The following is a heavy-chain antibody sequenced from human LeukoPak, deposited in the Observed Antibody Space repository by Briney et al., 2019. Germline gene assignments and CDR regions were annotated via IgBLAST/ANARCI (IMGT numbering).Heavy chain of an antibody. Sequence: QPGGSLRLSCAASGFTFSTYEMNWVRQAPGKGLEWLSYINHDGETVYYADSVKGRFTISRDISKNTLYLQMGSLRVEDTAVYYCARMLISSGYYVDSWGQGTLVTVSS. D-gene: IGHD3-22*01. CDR3: ARMLISSGYYVDS. CDR2: INHDGETV. J-gene: IGHJ4*02. CDR1: GFTFSTYE. V-gene: IGHV3-48*03.